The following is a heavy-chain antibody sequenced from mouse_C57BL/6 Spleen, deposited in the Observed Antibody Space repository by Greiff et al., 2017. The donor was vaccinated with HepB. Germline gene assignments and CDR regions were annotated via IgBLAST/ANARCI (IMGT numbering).Heavy chain of an antibody. Sequence: VKLLESGPGLVQPSQSLSITCTVSGFSLTSYGVHWVRQSPGKGLEWLGVIWSGGSTDYNAAFISRLSISKDNSKSQVFFKMNSLQADDTAIYYCARSYYGNIFAYWGQGTLVTVSA. CDR2: IWSGGST. CDR3: ARSYYGNIFAY. D-gene: IGHD2-1*01. CDR1: GFSLTSYG. V-gene: IGHV2-2*01. J-gene: IGHJ3*01.